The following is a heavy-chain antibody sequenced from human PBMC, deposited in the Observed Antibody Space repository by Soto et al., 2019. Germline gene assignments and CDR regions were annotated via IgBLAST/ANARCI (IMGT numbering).Heavy chain of an antibody. CDR3: ARDNGAHRTIFGVVIKEKDIGDWFDP. D-gene: IGHD3-3*01. V-gene: IGHV4-59*01. CDR2: IYYSGST. J-gene: IGHJ5*02. Sequence: SETLSLTCTVSGGSISSYYWSWIRQPPGKGLEWIGYIYYSGSTNYNPSLKSRVTISVDTSKNQFSLKLSSVTAADTAVYYCARDNGAHRTIFGVVIKEKDIGDWFDPWGQGTLVTVSS. CDR1: GGSISSYY.